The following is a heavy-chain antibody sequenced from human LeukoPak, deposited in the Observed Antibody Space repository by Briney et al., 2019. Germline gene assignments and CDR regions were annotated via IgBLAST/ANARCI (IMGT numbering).Heavy chain of an antibody. D-gene: IGHD3-22*01. CDR1: GYTFTSYD. J-gene: IGHJ5*02. V-gene: IGHV1-8*01. CDR2: MNPNSGNT. CDR3: ARGSIRITMIVVVITIRRPNWFDP. Sequence: GASVKVSCKASGYTFTSYDINWVRQATGQGLEWMGWMNPNSGNTGYAQKFQGRVTMTRNTSISTAYMELSSLRSEDTAVYYCARGSIRITMIVVVITIRRPNWFDPWGQGTLVTVSS.